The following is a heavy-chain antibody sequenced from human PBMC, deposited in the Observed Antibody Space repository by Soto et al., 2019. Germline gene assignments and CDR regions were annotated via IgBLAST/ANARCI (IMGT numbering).Heavy chain of an antibody. Sequence: GGSLRLSCAASGFTFDDYAMHWVRQAPGKGLEWVSGISWNSGSIGYADSVKGRFTISRDNAKNSLYLQMNSLRAEDTAVYYCARDPPPPGIAAAGPSWGQGTLVTVS. V-gene: IGHV3-9*01. CDR1: GFTFDDYA. D-gene: IGHD6-13*01. CDR2: ISWNSGSI. J-gene: IGHJ4*02. CDR3: ARDPPPPGIAAAGPS.